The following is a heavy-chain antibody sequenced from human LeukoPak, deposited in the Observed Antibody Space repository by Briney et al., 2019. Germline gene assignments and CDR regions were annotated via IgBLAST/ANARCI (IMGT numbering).Heavy chain of an antibody. CDR3: ARPTHRLTVTTAIDY. Sequence: ASVKVSCKPSGYTFTGFNLHWVRQPPGQGLQWMGWINPKNGATKYSQNFRGRVTMTRDTSIDTAYMELSSLTSDDTAIYYCARPTHRLTVTTAIDYWGLGTLVTVSS. CDR2: INPKNGAT. D-gene: IGHD4-17*01. J-gene: IGHJ4*02. V-gene: IGHV1-2*02. CDR1: GYTFTGFN.